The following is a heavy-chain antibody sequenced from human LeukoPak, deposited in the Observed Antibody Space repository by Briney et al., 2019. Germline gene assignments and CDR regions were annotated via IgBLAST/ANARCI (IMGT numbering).Heavy chain of an antibody. CDR1: GFTFSGSA. J-gene: IGHJ4*02. Sequence: GGSLRLSCAASGFTFSGSAMHWVRQASGKGLEWVGRIRSKANSYATAYAASVKGRFTISRDDSKNTAYLQMNSLKTEDTAVYYCTTGPQPTTACGGDCLPFDYWGQGTLVTVSS. CDR2: IRSKANSYAT. V-gene: IGHV3-73*01. CDR3: TTGPQPTTACGGDCLPFDY. D-gene: IGHD2-21*02.